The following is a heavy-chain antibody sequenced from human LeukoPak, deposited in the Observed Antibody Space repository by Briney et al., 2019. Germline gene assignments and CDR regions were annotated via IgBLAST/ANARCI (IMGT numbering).Heavy chain of an antibody. Sequence: GGSLRLACAASGFTSNNYAMNWVPQAPGKGLVWVSRIKSDGSTTTYADSVKGRFTISRDNAKNTLFLQMNSLRAEDTAVYYCASGSFCTNGVCYKGFDYWGQGTLVSVSS. CDR1: GFTSNNYA. D-gene: IGHD2-8*01. J-gene: IGHJ4*02. V-gene: IGHV3-74*01. CDR3: ASGSFCTNGVCYKGFDY. CDR2: IKSDGSTT.